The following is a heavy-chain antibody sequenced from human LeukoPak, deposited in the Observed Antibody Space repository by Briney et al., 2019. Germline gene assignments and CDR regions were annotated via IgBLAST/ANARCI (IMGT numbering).Heavy chain of an antibody. CDR1: GYTFTGYY. Sequence: ASVKVSCKASGYTFTGYYMHWVRQAPGQGLEWMGWINPNSGGTNYAQKFQGRVPMTRDTSISTAYMELSRLRSDDTAVYYCARDIVVVVAATAKDYYFDYWGQGTLVTVSS. J-gene: IGHJ4*02. D-gene: IGHD2-15*01. V-gene: IGHV1-2*02. CDR3: ARDIVVVVAATAKDYYFDY. CDR2: INPNSGGT.